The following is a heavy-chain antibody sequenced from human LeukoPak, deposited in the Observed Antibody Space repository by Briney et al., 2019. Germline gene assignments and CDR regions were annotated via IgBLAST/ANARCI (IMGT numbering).Heavy chain of an antibody. J-gene: IGHJ4*02. D-gene: IGHD2-15*01. V-gene: IGHV3-23*01. CDR1: GFIVSSRA. CDR2: ITNNAGKT. CDR3: AKDHPSDGWPTFEY. Sequence: GGSLRLSCAASGFIVSSRAMSWVRQAPGKGLEWLSSITNNAGKTYYVASVRGRFTISRDESQSTVYLAMSSLRVEDTAVYYCAKDHPSDGWPTFEYWGQGILVTVSS.